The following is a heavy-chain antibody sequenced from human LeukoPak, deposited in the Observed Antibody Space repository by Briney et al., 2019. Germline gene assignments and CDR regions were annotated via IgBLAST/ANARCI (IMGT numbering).Heavy chain of an antibody. J-gene: IGHJ6*03. V-gene: IGHV1-18*01. Sequence: ASVKVSCKASGYTFSSYGITWVRQAPGQGLEWMGWINVYNDNTNYAQRFQGRVTMTTDRSTNTAHMELRSLRSDDTALYYCARLLYGGSFYSYYYMDVWGKGTTVTVSS. CDR2: INVYNDNT. CDR3: ARLLYGGSFYSYYYMDV. D-gene: IGHD5-12*01. CDR1: GYTFSSYG.